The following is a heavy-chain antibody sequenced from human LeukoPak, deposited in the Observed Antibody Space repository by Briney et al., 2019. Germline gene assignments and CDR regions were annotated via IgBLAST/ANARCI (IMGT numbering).Heavy chain of an antibody. Sequence: SVKVSCKASGGTFSSYAISWVRQAPGQGLEWMGRIIPIFGTANYAQKFQGRVTITTDESTSTAYMELSSLRSEDTAAYYCARVPIYYDSSGYYHWGQGTLVTVSS. CDR3: ARVPIYYDSSGYYH. D-gene: IGHD3-22*01. CDR1: GGTFSSYA. CDR2: IIPIFGTA. V-gene: IGHV1-69*05. J-gene: IGHJ5*02.